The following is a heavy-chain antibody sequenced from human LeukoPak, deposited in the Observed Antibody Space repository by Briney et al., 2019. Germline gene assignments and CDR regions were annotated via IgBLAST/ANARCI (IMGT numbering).Heavy chain of an antibody. CDR2: IYHSGST. CDR1: GYSISSGYY. CDR3: ARHSSSFSYFDY. Sequence: PSETLSLTCTVSGYSISSGYYWGWIRQPPGKGLEWIGSIYHSGSTYYNPSLKSRVTISVDTSKNQFSLKLSSVTAADTAVYYCARHSSSFSYFDYWGQGTLVTVSS. D-gene: IGHD6-13*01. J-gene: IGHJ4*02. V-gene: IGHV4-38-2*02.